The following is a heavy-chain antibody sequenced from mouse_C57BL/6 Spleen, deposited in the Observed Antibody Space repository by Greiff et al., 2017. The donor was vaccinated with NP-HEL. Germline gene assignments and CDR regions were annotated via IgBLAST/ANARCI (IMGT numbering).Heavy chain of an antibody. CDR2: IDPSDSYT. CDR3: ARPYYYGSSYRYFDV. J-gene: IGHJ1*03. D-gene: IGHD1-1*01. V-gene: IGHV1-50*01. CDR1: GYTFTSYW. Sequence: VQLQQPGAELVKPGASVKLSCKASGYTFTSYWMQWVKQRPGQGLEWIGEIDPSDSYTNYNQKFKGKATLTVDTSSSTAYMQLSSLTSEDSAVYYCARPYYYGSSYRYFDVWGTGTTVTVSS.